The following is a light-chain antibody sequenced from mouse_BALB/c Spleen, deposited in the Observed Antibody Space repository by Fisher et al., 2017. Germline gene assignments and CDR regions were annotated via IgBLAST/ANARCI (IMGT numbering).Light chain of an antibody. CDR2: GTS. CDR1: SSVNY. CDR3: QQWSSYPFT. J-gene: IGKJ4*01. Sequence: IVITQSTAIMSASLGEKVTMSCRASSSVNYMYWYQQKSGISPKPWIYGTSNLASGVPARFSGSGSGTSYSLTINSMEAEDAATYYCQQWSSYPFTFGSGTKLEIK. V-gene: IGKV4-68*01.